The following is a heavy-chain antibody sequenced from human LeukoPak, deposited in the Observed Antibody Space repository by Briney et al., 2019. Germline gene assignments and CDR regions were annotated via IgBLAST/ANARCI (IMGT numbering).Heavy chain of an antibody. V-gene: IGHV4-59*06. Sequence: GSLRLSCAASGFTFSSYWMSWVRQAPGKGLEWIGYIYYSGSTYYNPSLKSRVTISVDTSKNQFSLKLSSVTAADTAVYYCARGNDSSVWIIAFDIWGQGTMVTVSS. D-gene: IGHD3-22*01. CDR3: ARGNDSSVWIIAFDI. CDR2: IYYSGST. J-gene: IGHJ3*02. CDR1: GFTFSSYW.